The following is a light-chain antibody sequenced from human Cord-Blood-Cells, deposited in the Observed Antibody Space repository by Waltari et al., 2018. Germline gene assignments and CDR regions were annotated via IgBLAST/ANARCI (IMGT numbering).Light chain of an antibody. CDR2: GAS. V-gene: IGKV3-20*01. J-gene: IGKJ4*01. CDR3: QQYGSSRVT. Sequence: EIVLTQSPGTLSLSPGERATLSCRASQSVSSSYLAWYQQKPGQAPRLLIYGASSRATGIPDRFSGSGSGTDFTLTISRLEPEDFAVYYCQQYGSSRVTFVGGTKVEIK. CDR1: QSVSSSY.